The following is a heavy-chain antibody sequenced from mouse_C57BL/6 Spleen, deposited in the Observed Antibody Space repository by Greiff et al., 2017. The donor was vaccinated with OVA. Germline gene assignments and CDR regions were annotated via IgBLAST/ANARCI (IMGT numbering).Heavy chain of an antibody. CDR1: GFSLSTSGMG. D-gene: IGHD2-3*01. CDR2: IYWDDDK. J-gene: IGHJ1*03. V-gene: IGHV8-12*01. Sequence: QVTLKESGPGILQSSQTLSLTCSFSGFSLSTSGMGVSWIRQPSGKGLEWLAHIYWDDDKRYNPSLKSRLTISKDTSRNQVFLKITSVDTADTATYYCARRDDGYYLVWGTGTTVTVSS. CDR3: ARRDDGYYLV.